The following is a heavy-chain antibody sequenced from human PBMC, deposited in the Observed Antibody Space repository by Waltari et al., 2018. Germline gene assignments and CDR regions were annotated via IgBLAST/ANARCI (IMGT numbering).Heavy chain of an antibody. J-gene: IGHJ4*02. D-gene: IGHD6-13*01. Sequence: QLQLQESGPGLVKPSETLSLTCTVSGGSTSSSSYYWGWIRQPPGKGLEWIGSIYYSGSTYYNPSLKSRVTISVDTSKNQFSLKLSSVTAADTAVYYCARVDGSSYDFDYWGQGTLVTVSS. CDR2: IYYSGST. CDR3: ARVDGSSYDFDY. V-gene: IGHV4-39*07. CDR1: GGSTSSSSYY.